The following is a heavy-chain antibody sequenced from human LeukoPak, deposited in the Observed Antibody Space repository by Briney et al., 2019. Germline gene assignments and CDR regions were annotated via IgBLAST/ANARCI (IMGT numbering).Heavy chain of an antibody. CDR2: ISYDGSNK. J-gene: IGHJ4*02. D-gene: IGHD3-10*01. Sequence: QPGRSLRLSCAASGFTFSSYAMHWVRQAPGKGLEWAAVISYDGSNKYYADSVKGRFTISRDNSKNTLYLQMNSLRAEDTAVYYCARGLLLWFGELSQPFDYWGQGTLVTVSS. V-gene: IGHV3-30*04. CDR1: GFTFSSYA. CDR3: ARGLLLWFGELSQPFDY.